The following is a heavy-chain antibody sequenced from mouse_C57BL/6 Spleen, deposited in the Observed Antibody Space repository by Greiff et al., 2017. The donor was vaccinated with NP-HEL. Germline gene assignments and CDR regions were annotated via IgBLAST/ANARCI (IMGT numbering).Heavy chain of an antibody. CDR2: ILPGSGST. V-gene: IGHV1-9*01. CDR1: GYTFTGYW. D-gene: IGHD1-1*01. CDR3: ARSGITTVVTYYYAMDY. Sequence: VQLQQSGAELMKPGASVKLSCKATGYTFTGYWIEWVKQRPGHGLEWIGEILPGSGSTNYNEKFKGKATFTADTSSNTAYMQLSSLTTEDSAIYYCARSGITTVVTYYYAMDYWGQGTSVTVSS. J-gene: IGHJ4*01.